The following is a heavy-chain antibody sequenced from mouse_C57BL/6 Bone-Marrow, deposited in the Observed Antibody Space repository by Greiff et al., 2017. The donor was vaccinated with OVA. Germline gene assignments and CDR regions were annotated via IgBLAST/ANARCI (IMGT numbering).Heavy chain of an antibody. Sequence: EVNVVESGGDLVKPGGSLKLSCAASGFTFSSYGMSWVRQTPDKRLEWVATISSGGSYTYYPDSVKGRFTISRDNAKNTLYLQMSSLKSEDTAMYYCARQIYYDYYFDYWGQGTTLTVSS. CDR2: ISSGGSYT. D-gene: IGHD2-4*01. CDR1: GFTFSSYG. CDR3: ARQIYYDYYFDY. J-gene: IGHJ2*01. V-gene: IGHV5-6*01.